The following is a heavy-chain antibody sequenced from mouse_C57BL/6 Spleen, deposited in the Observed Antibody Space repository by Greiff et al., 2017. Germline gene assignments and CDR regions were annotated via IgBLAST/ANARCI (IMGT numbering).Heavy chain of an antibody. V-gene: IGHV1-54*01. J-gene: IGHJ2*01. CDR3: AASGSRFDY. D-gene: IGHD1-1*01. Sequence: QVQLKQSGAELVRPGTSVKVSCKASGYAFTNYLIEWVKQRPGQGLEWIGVINPGSGGTNYNEKFKGKATLTADKSSSTAYMQLSSLRSEDSAVYFCAASGSRFDYWGQGTTLTVSS. CDR1: GYAFTNYL. CDR2: INPGSGGT.